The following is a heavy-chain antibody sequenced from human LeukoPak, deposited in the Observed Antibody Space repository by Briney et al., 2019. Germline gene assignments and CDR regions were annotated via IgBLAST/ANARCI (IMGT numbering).Heavy chain of an antibody. CDR2: ISSSSSYI. Sequence: PGGSLRLSCAASGFTFSSYSMNWVRQAPGKVLEWVSSISSSSSYIYYADSVKGRFTISRDNAKNSLYLQMNSLRAEDTAVYYCARGYYCSSTSCYYYYGMDVWGQGTTVTVSS. CDR1: GFTFSSYS. V-gene: IGHV3-21*01. D-gene: IGHD2-2*01. J-gene: IGHJ6*02. CDR3: ARGYYCSSTSCYYYYGMDV.